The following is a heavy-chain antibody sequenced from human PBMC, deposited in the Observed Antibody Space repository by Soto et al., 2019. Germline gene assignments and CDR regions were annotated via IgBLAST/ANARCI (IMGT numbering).Heavy chain of an antibody. D-gene: IGHD3-22*01. CDR3: ASNSDYYDSSGYLGY. Sequence: ASVKVSCKASGGTFSSYAISWVRQAPGQGLEWMGGIIPIFGTANYAQKFQGRVTITADESTSTAYMELSSLRSEDTAVYYCASNSDYYDSSGYLGYWGQGTLVTVS. V-gene: IGHV1-69*13. CDR2: IIPIFGTA. J-gene: IGHJ4*02. CDR1: GGTFSSYA.